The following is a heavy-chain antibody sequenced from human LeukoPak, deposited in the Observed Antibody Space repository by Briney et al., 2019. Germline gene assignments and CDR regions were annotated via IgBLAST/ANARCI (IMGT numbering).Heavy chain of an antibody. CDR2: ISSSSSYI. CDR3: ARVRYNWNYGAFDI. V-gene: IGHV3-21*01. D-gene: IGHD1-7*01. CDR1: GFTFSSYS. J-gene: IGHJ3*02. Sequence: GGSLRLSCAASGFTFSSYSMNRVRQAPGKGLEWVSSISSSSSYIYYADSVKGRFTISRDNAKNSLYLQMNSLRAEDTAVYYCARVRYNWNYGAFDIWGQGTMVTVSS.